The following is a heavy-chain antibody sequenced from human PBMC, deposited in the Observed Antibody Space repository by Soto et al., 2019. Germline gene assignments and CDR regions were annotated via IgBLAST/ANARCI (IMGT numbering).Heavy chain of an antibody. CDR2: IRSKAYGGTT. J-gene: IGHJ5*02. Sequence: GSLRLSCTASGFTFGDYAMSWFRQAPGKGLEWVGFIRSKAYGGTTHYAASVKGRFTISRDDSKSIAYLQMNSLKTEDTAVYYCSTNYYDSSGYDNWFYPWGQGTLVTVSS. V-gene: IGHV3-49*03. CDR1: GFTFGDYA. D-gene: IGHD3-22*01. CDR3: STNYYDSSGYDNWFYP.